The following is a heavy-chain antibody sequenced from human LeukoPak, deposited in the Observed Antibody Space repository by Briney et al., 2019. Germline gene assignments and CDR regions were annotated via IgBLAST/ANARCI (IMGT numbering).Heavy chain of an antibody. CDR1: GFTFSSYA. D-gene: IGHD3-22*01. V-gene: IGHV3-23*01. CDR2: ISGSGGST. Sequence: GGSLRLSCAASGFTFSSYAMSWVRQAPGKGLEWVSAISGSGGSTYYADSVKGRFTISRDNSKNTLYLQMNSLRAEDTAVCYCAKEDYDSSGYIPWFDPWGQGTLVTVSS. CDR3: AKEDYDSSGYIPWFDP. J-gene: IGHJ5*02.